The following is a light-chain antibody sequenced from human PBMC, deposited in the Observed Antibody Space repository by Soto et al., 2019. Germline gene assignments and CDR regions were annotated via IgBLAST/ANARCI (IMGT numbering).Light chain of an antibody. CDR2: ANS. CDR3: QSYDSSLSGCVV. J-gene: IGLJ2*01. CDR1: SSNIGAGYD. V-gene: IGLV1-40*01. Sequence: VVTQPPSVSGAPGQRVTISCTGSSSNIGAGYDVHWYQQLPGTAPKLLIYANSNRPSGVPDRFSGSKSGTSASLAITGLQAEDEADYYCQSYDSSLSGCVVFGGGTKLTVL.